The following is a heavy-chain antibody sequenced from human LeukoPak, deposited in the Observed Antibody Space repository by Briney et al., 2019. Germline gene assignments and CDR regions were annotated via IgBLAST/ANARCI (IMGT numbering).Heavy chain of an antibody. CDR3: ARTLEVPAAIGGLVDYYYGMDV. Sequence: PSETLSLTCTVSGDPINDYYWTWIRQTPGKGLEWIGYIYYSGTTTYNPSLGSRVTISLDTSKNQFSLKLTSVTSADTAVYYCARTLEVPAAIGGLVDYYYGMDVWGQGTTVTVSS. D-gene: IGHD2-2*02. CDR2: IYYSGTT. V-gene: IGHV4-59*01. J-gene: IGHJ6*02. CDR1: GDPINDYY.